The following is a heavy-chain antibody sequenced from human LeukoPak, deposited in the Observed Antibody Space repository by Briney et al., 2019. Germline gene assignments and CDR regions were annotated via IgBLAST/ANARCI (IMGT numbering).Heavy chain of an antibody. D-gene: IGHD5-24*01. J-gene: IGHJ4*02. Sequence: PGGSLRLSCAASGFTFSSYEINWVRQAPGKGLEWVSYISSSGSTIYYADSVKGRFTISRDNAKNSLYLQMNSLRAEDTAVYYCASRRDGYPFDYWGQGTLVTVSS. CDR1: GFTFSSYE. CDR3: ASRRDGYPFDY. CDR2: ISSSGSTI. V-gene: IGHV3-48*03.